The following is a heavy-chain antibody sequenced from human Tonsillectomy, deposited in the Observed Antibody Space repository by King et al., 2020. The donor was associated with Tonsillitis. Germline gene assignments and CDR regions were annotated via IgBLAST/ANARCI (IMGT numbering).Heavy chain of an antibody. J-gene: IGHJ5*02. CDR1: GYTFTDYY. Sequence: QLVQSGAEVKKPGASVKVSCKASGYTFTDYYIHWVRQAPRQGLEWMGWINPNTDGTNYAQKFQGRVTMTRDTSISTAYMELSRLRSDDTAVYYCARDPSSRCPKNANWFDPWGQGSLVTVSS. V-gene: IGHV1-2*02. CDR3: ARDPSSRCPKNANWFDP. D-gene: IGHD6-13*01. CDR2: INPNTDGT.